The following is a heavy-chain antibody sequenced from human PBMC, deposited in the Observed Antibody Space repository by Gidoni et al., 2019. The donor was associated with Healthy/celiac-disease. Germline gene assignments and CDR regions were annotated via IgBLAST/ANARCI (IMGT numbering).Heavy chain of an antibody. Sequence: QVQLVESGGGVVQPGRSLRLSCAASGFTFSSYGMHWVRQAPGKGLEWVAVISYDGSNKYYADSVKGRFTISRDNSKNTLYLQMNSLRAEDTAVYYCASSPDTRHPSWGQGTLVTVSS. V-gene: IGHV3-30*03. D-gene: IGHD5-18*01. CDR1: GFTFSSYG. J-gene: IGHJ5*02. CDR3: ASSPDTRHPS. CDR2: ISYDGSNK.